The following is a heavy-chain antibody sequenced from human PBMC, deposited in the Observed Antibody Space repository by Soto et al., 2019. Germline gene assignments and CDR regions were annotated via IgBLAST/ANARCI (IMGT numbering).Heavy chain of an antibody. Sequence: QVQLVESGGGVVQPGRSLRLSCAASGFTFRSYAMHWVRQAPGKGLEWVAFISFDGSNKYYADSVKGRFTISRDNSKNPLYLQMDSLRAEETAVSYCARDAVPSYFDYWGQGTLVTVSS. V-gene: IGHV3-30*01. CDR3: ARDAVPSYFDY. CDR2: ISFDGSNK. CDR1: GFTFRSYA. J-gene: IGHJ4*02.